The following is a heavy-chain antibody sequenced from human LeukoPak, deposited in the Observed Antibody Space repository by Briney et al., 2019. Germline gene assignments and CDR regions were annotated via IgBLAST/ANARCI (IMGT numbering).Heavy chain of an antibody. J-gene: IGHJ6*04. V-gene: IGHV3-23*01. CDR2: ISGSGGST. D-gene: IGHD6-13*01. CDR3: AKTPYSTDV. CDR1: GFSFSSYA. Sequence: GGSLRLSCAASGFSFSSYAMTWVRQAPGKGVEWVSGISGSGGSTYYADSVKGRFTISRDNSKNTLYLQMNSLRAEDTAVYYCAKTPYSTDVWGKGTTVTISS.